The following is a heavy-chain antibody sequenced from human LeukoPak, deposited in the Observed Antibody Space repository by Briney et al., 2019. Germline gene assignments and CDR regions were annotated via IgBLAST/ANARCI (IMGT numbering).Heavy chain of an antibody. D-gene: IGHD3-22*01. Sequence: SETLSLTCTVPGGSLNSYYWSWIPHPPGKGLEWFGHIFHSGNTNDNPSLKSRVTISVDPSKNQFSLRLRSVTAADTAVYYCARTYYDSWGYYEVTYWGQGTLVTVPS. CDR3: ARTYYDSWGYYEVTY. CDR1: GGSLNSYY. CDR2: IFHSGNT. V-gene: IGHV4-59*01. J-gene: IGHJ4*02.